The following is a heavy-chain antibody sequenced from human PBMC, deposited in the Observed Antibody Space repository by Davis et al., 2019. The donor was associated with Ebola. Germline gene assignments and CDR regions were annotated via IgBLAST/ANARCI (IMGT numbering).Heavy chain of an antibody. V-gene: IGHV1-69*13. Sequence: AASVKVSCKASGGTFSSYAISWVRQAPGQGLEWMGGIIPIFGTANYAQTFQGRVTITADESTSTAYMELSSLRSEDTAVYYCARDWAGTAARPYYYYGMDVWGQGTTVTVSS. CDR3: ARDWAGTAARPYYYYGMDV. CDR2: IIPIFGTA. CDR1: GGTFSSYA. J-gene: IGHJ6*02. D-gene: IGHD6-6*01.